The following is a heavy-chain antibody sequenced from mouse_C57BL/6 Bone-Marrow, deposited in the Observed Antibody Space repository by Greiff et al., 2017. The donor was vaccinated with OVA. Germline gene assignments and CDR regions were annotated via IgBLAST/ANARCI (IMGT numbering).Heavy chain of an antibody. CDR1: GFTITDYY. D-gene: IGHD2-4*01. CDR3: TNYDYGRPYHWYFDV. Sequence: VQLQQSGAELVRPGASVKLSCTASGFTITDYYMHWVKQRPEQGLEWIGRIDPEDGDTEYAPKFQGKATMTADTSSNTAYLQLSSLTSEDTAVYYCTNYDYGRPYHWYFDVWGTGTTVTVSS. J-gene: IGHJ1*03. CDR2: IDPEDGDT. V-gene: IGHV14-1*01.